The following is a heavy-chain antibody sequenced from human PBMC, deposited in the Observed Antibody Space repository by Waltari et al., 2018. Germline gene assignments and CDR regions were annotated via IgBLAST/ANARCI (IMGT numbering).Heavy chain of an antibody. CDR2: IWYNGDNK. Sequence: QVKLVESGGGVVQPGRSLTLSCAASGLTFNTYGMHWVRQAPGKGLEWVAIIWYNGDNKYYADSVKGRFTIARDNSKNTVYLQMNSLRADDTALYYCARDQGYCSGGSCNHYGMDVWGQGTTVTVSS. CDR3: ARDQGYCSGGSCNHYGMDV. D-gene: IGHD2-15*01. V-gene: IGHV3-33*01. J-gene: IGHJ6*02. CDR1: GLTFNTYG.